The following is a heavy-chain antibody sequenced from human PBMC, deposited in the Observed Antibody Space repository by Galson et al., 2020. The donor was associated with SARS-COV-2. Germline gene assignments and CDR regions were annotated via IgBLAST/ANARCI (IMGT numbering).Heavy chain of an antibody. J-gene: IGHJ4*02. CDR2: INPSGGTT. CDR1: GYTFTSYY. Sequence: GASVKVSCKASGYTFTSYYIHWVRQAPGQGLEWMGIINPSGGTTRYAQKFQGRVTVTRDTSTSTVYMELSSLRSEDTAMYYCGRAVFESSGYYQWDLDSWGQGTLVTVSS. V-gene: IGHV1-46*03. D-gene: IGHD3-22*01. CDR3: GRAVFESSGYYQWDLDS.